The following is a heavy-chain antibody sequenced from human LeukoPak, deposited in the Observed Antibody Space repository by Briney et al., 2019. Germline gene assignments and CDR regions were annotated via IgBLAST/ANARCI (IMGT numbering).Heavy chain of an antibody. V-gene: IGHV3-33*01. D-gene: IGHD6-19*01. CDR1: GFTLSSYG. Sequence: GGSLRLSCAASGFTLSSYGMHWVRQAPGKGLEWVAVIWYDGSNKYYADSVKGRFTISRDNSKNTLYLQMNSLRAEDTVVYYCARDFVLRGSGWYDYWGQGTLVTVSS. J-gene: IGHJ4*02. CDR3: ARDFVLRGSGWYDY. CDR2: IWYDGSNK.